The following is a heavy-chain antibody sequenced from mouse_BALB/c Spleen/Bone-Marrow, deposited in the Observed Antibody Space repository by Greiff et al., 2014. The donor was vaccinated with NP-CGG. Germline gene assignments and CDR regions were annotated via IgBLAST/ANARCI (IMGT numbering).Heavy chain of an antibody. CDR1: GFNIKDTY. D-gene: IGHD1-1*01. CDR3: ASYYYGSSSFAY. Sequence: VQLQQSGAELVKPGASVKLSCTASGFNIKDTYMHWVKQRPEQGLEWIGRIDPANGNTKYDPKFQDKATITADTSSNTAYLQLSSLTSEDTAVYYCASYYYGSSSFAYWGQGTLVTVSA. CDR2: IDPANGNT. V-gene: IGHV14-3*02. J-gene: IGHJ3*01.